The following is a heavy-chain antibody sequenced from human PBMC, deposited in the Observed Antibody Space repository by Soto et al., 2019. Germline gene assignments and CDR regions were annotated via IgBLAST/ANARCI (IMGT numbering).Heavy chain of an antibody. J-gene: IGHJ6*02. Sequence: QVQLVESGGGVVQPGRSLRLSCAASGFTFSTYGMHWVRQAPGKGLEWVADVSYDGSNPYYADSAKGRFTISRDNSKNMLYLQMNSLRAEDXAVYYCXKGXXXGXXRLDVWGQGTTVTVSS. CDR2: VSYDGSNP. CDR3: XKGXXXGXXRLDV. CDR1: GFTFSTYG. V-gene: IGHV3-30*18.